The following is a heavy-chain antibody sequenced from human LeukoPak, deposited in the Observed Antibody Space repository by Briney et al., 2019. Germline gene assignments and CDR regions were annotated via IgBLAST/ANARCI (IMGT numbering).Heavy chain of an antibody. D-gene: IGHD3-22*01. CDR3: AGEGSITMIVVAPEYFDL. J-gene: IGHJ2*01. Sequence: GGSLRLSCAASGFTFSSYSMNWVRQAPGKGLEWVSSISSSSSYIYYADSVKGRFIISRDNAKNSLYLQMNSLRAEDTAVYYCAGEGSITMIVVAPEYFDLWGRGTLVTVSS. CDR1: GFTFSSYS. V-gene: IGHV3-21*01. CDR2: ISSSSSYI.